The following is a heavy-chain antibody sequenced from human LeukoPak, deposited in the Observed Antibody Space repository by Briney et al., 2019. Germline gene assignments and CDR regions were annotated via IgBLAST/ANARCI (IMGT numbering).Heavy chain of an antibody. J-gene: IGHJ6*02. CDR3: ARVRTRITIFENGMDV. CDR2: INPSGGST. CDR1: GYTFTSCY. V-gene: IGHV1-46*01. D-gene: IGHD3-3*01. Sequence: GASVKVSCKASGYTFTSCYMHWVRQAPGQGLEWMGIINPSGGSTSCAQKFQGRVTVTRDTSTSTVYMELSSLGSEDTAVYYCARVRTRITIFENGMDVWGQGTTVTVSS.